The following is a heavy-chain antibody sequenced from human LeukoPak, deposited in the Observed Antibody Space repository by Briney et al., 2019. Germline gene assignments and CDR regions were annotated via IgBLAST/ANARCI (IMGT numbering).Heavy chain of an antibody. Sequence: SETLPLTCAVYGGSFSGYYWSWIRQPPGKGLEWIGEINHSGSTNYNPSLKSRVTISVDTSKNQFSLKLSSVTAADTAVYYCGEVSVRGVIWRDYWGQGTLVTVSS. D-gene: IGHD3-10*01. CDR1: GGSFSGYY. CDR2: INHSGST. CDR3: GEVSVRGVIWRDY. V-gene: IGHV4-34*01. J-gene: IGHJ4*02.